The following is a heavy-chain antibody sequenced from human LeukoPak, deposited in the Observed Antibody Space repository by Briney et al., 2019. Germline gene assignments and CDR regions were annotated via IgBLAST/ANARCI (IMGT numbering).Heavy chain of an antibody. Sequence: GGSLRLSCAASGFTFSNYWMSWVRQAPGKGLEWVANIKTDGSEKYYVDSVKGRFTISRDNAKNSLYLQMNSLRAEDTAVYYCATYISLNARAFQYWRQGTLVTVSS. CDR2: IKTDGSEK. V-gene: IGHV3-7*02. CDR1: GFTFSNYW. J-gene: IGHJ1*01. CDR3: ATYISLNARAFQY. D-gene: IGHD3-10*02.